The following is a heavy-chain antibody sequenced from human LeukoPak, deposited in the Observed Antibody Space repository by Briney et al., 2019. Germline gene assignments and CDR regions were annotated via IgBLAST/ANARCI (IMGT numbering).Heavy chain of an antibody. CDR3: ARDLIVYDYVWGSYRPYYFDY. Sequence: PGGSLRLSCAVSGLTFSSHSMNWVRQAPGKGLEWLSHISSSSSTIYYADSVKGRFTISRDNAKNSLYLQMNSLRAEDTAVYYCARDLIVYDYVWGSYRPYYFDYWGQGTLVTVSS. CDR1: GLTFSSHS. D-gene: IGHD3-16*02. J-gene: IGHJ4*02. CDR2: ISSSSSTI. V-gene: IGHV3-48*04.